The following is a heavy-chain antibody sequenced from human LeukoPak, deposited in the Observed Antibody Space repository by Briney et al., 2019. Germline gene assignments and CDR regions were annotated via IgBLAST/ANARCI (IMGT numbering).Heavy chain of an antibody. CDR2: IYTSGST. CDR1: GGSISSYY. CDR3: VRIVVVPAALYYYYMDV. J-gene: IGHJ6*03. D-gene: IGHD2-2*01. Sequence: PSETLSLTCTVSGGSISSYYWSWIRQPAGKGLEWIGRIYTSGSTNYNPSLKSRVTMSVDTSKNQFSLKLSSVTAADTAVYYCVRIVVVPAALYYYYMDVWGKGTTVTVSS. V-gene: IGHV4-4*07.